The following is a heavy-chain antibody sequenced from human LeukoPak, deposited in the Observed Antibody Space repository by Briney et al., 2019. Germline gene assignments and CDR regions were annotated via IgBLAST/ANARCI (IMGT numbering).Heavy chain of an antibody. CDR2: IYYSGST. V-gene: IGHV4-59*01. Sequence: PSETLSLTCTVSGGSISSYYWSWIRQPPGKGLEWIGYIYYSGSTDYNPSLKSRVTISVDTSRNQFSLKLSSVTAADTAVYYCAGSREWELRLYYYYMDVWGKGTTVTVSS. CDR3: AGSREWELRLYYYYMDV. J-gene: IGHJ6*03. D-gene: IGHD1-26*01. CDR1: GGSISSYY.